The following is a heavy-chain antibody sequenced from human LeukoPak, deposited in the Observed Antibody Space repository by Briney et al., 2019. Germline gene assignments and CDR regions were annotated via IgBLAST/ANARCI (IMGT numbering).Heavy chain of an antibody. D-gene: IGHD6-19*01. CDR3: ARAELAVHKFDY. CDR2: ISSSSSYI. V-gene: IGHV3-21*01. Sequence: PGGSLRLSCAASGFTFSSYSMNWVRQAPGKGLEWVSSISSSSSYIYYADSVKGRFTISRDNAKNSLYLQMNSLRAEDTAVYYCARAELAVHKFDYWGQGTLVTVSS. J-gene: IGHJ4*02. CDR1: GFTFSSYS.